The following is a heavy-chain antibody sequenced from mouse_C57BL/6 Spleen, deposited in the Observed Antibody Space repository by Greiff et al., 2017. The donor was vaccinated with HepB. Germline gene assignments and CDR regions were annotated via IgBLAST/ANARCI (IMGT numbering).Heavy chain of an antibody. CDR3: ARFSTTVVATDY. CDR1: GFSLSTFGMG. Sequence: QVQLKESGPGILQPSQSLSLTCSFSGFSLSTFGMGVGWIRQPSGKGLGWLAHIWWEDDKYYKPSLKRRLTISKDTSKNQLFLKIANVDPADTATDDCARFSTTVVATDYWGQGTTLTVSS. CDR2: IWWEDDK. J-gene: IGHJ2*01. V-gene: IGHV8-8*01. D-gene: IGHD1-1*01.